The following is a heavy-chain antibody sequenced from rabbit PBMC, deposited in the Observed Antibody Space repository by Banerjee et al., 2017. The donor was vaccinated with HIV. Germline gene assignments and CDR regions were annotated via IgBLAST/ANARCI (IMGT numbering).Heavy chain of an antibody. V-gene: IGHV1S45*01. CDR3: ARDFPISGYAGYGSDL. CDR2: IYTGSSGST. D-gene: IGHD7-1*01. J-gene: IGHJ6*01. Sequence: QEQLEESGGDLVKPEGSLTLTCTASGFSFSSSYYMCWVRQAPGKGPEWIAYIYTGSSGSTYYASWAKGRFTISKTSSTTVTLQMTSLTAADTATYFCARDFPISGYAGYGSDLWGPGTLVTVS. CDR1: GFSFSSSYY.